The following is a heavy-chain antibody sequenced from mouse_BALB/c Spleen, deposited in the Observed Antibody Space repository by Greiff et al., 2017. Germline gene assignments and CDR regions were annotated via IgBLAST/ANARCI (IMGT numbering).Heavy chain of an antibody. J-gene: IGHJ4*01. V-gene: IGHV3-8*02. CDR2: ISYSGST. CDR3: ARGDYGAMDY. D-gene: IGHD1-1*01. CDR1: GDSITSGY. Sequence: EVKVVESGPSLVKPSQTLSLTCSVTGDSITSGYWNWIRKFPGNKLEYMGYISYSGSTYYNPSLKSRISITRDTSKNQYYLQLNSVTTEDTATYYCARGDYGAMDYWGQGTSVTVSS.